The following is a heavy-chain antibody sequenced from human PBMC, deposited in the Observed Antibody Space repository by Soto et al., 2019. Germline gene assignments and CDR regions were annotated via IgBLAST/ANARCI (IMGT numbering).Heavy chain of an antibody. Sequence: GGSLRLSCSASGFTFSSYAMHWVRQAPGKGLEYVSAISSNGGSTYYADSVKGRFTISRDNSQNTLYLQMSSLRAEDSVVYWCVNDQHRGRDGYNCRVLPLDGFDIWGQGTMVTVS. J-gene: IGHJ3*02. CDR3: VNDQHRGRDGYNCRVLPLDGFDI. CDR2: ISSNGGST. D-gene: IGHD5-12*01. V-gene: IGHV3-64D*08. CDR1: GFTFSSYA.